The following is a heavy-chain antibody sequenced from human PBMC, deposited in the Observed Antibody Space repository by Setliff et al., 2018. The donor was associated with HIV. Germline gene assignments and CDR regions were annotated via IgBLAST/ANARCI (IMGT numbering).Heavy chain of an antibody. Sequence: SETLSLTCAVSGYSISSGYFWGWIRQPPGKGLEWIGSIHYSGSTYHNPSLESRVTMSVDAAKSQFFLKATSMTAADTAVYYCARADFWSGYFNFDFWGQGTLVTVSS. CDR3: ARADFWSGYFNFDF. V-gene: IGHV4-38-2*01. J-gene: IGHJ4*02. D-gene: IGHD3-3*01. CDR2: IHYSGST. CDR1: GYSISSGYF.